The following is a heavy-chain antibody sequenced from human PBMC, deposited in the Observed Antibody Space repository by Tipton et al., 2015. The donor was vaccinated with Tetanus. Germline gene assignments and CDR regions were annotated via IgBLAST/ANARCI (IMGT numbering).Heavy chain of an antibody. CDR3: ARLGSFGSFYSGMDV. D-gene: IGHD3-10*01. V-gene: IGHV5-51*01. CDR1: GYTFATSW. Sequence: VQLVQSGAEMKKPGESLKISCQGSGYTFATSWIAWVRQVPGKGLEWMGIIYPGDSDTRYSPSFQGQVTISAGKSISTAYLQWSSLKASDTAMYYCARLGSFGSFYSGMDVWGQGTTVTVSS. J-gene: IGHJ6*02. CDR2: IYPGDSDT.